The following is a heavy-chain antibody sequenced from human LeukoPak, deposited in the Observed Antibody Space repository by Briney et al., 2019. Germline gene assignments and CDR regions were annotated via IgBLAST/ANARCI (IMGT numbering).Heavy chain of an antibody. CDR3: ARGLAAAFDP. V-gene: IGHV1-69*05. CDR2: IIPIFGTA. Sequence: AASVKVSCKAPGGTFSSYAISWVRQAPGQGLEWMGGIIPIFGTANYAQKFQGRVTITTDESTSTAYMELSSLRSEDTAVYYCARGLAAAFDPWGQGTLVTVSS. J-gene: IGHJ5*02. D-gene: IGHD6-13*01. CDR1: GGTFSSYA.